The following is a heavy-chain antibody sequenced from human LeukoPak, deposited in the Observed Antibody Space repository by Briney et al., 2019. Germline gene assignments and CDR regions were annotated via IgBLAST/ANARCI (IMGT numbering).Heavy chain of an antibody. CDR2: INHSGST. J-gene: IGHJ4*02. CDR1: GGSFSGYY. Sequence: SETLSLTCAVYGGSFSGYYWSWIRQPPGKGLEWIGEINHSGSTNYNPSLKGRVTISVDTSKNQFTLKLSSVTAADTAVYYCARDSSGYPFDYWGQGTPVTVSS. CDR3: ARDSSGYPFDY. D-gene: IGHD3-22*01. V-gene: IGHV4-34*01.